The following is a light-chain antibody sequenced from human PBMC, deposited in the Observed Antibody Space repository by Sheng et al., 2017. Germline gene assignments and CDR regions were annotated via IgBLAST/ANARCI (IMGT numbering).Light chain of an antibody. V-gene: IGKV1-9*01. Sequence: DIQLTQSPSFLSASVGDRVTITCRASQDISSSFAWYQQKPGKAPNLLIYAASTLQSGVPSRFSGSGSGTECTLTISSLQPEDFATYYCQQLNSYPLTFGGGTKVEIK. J-gene: IGKJ4*01. CDR1: QDISSS. CDR2: AAS. CDR3: QQLNSYPLT.